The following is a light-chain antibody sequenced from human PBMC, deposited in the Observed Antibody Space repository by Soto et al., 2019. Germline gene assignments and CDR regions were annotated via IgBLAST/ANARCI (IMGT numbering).Light chain of an antibody. CDR3: QQYNNWPHT. CDR2: GAS. J-gene: IGKJ4*01. CDR1: QSVSSN. V-gene: IGKV3D-15*01. Sequence: EIVMTQSPATLSVSPGESAPLSCRASQSVSSNLAWYHQKPGQAPRLLVYGASTRATGSPARFSGSGSGTEFTLTISSLQSEDFVVYYCQQYNNWPHTFGGGTKVEIK.